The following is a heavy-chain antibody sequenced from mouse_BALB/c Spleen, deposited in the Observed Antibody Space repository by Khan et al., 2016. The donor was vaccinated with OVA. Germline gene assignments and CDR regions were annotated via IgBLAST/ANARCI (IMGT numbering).Heavy chain of an antibody. CDR1: GLNIKDTY. J-gene: IGHJ2*01. V-gene: IGHV14-3*02. CDR2: IDPPNGTT. CDR3: ARMARK. Sequence: EVQLQQSGAELVKSGATVKLSCTASGLNIKDTYMHWLKQWPEQGLEWIGRIDPPNGTTKYDPKLQGKVTIIADTYTNTAYLQLSSLSAEDTAGNYCARMARKWDQGTTLTVSS.